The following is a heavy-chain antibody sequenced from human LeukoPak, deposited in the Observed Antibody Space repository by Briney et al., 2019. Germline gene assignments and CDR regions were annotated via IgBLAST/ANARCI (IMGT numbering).Heavy chain of an antibody. Sequence: GASVKVSCKASGYTFTGYYMHWVRQAPGQGLEWMGWINPNSGGTNYAQKFQGRVTMTRDTSISTAYMELSRLRSDDTAVYYCAREVVVVVAATSFDYWGQGTLVTVSS. J-gene: IGHJ4*02. D-gene: IGHD2-15*01. CDR2: INPNSGGT. V-gene: IGHV1-2*02. CDR1: GYTFTGYY. CDR3: AREVVVVVAATSFDY.